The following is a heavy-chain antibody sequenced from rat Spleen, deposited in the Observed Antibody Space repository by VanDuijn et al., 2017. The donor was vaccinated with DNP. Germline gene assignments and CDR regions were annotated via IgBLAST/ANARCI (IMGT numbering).Heavy chain of an antibody. CDR1: GFTFSSFP. J-gene: IGHJ2*01. CDR2: ISTSGGST. CDR3: TRDGPYYFDY. Sequence: EVQLVKSGGGLVQPGRSMKLSCAASGFTFSSFPMAWVRQAPTKGLEWVATISTSGGSTYYRDSVKGRFTISRDNAKSTLYLQMNSLRSEDTATYYCTRDGPYYFDYWGQGVMVTVSS. V-gene: IGHV5-46*01.